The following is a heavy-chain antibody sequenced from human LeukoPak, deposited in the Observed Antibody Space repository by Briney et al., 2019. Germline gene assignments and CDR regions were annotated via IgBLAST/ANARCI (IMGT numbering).Heavy chain of an antibody. CDR2: ISSSGNII. D-gene: IGHD3-10*01. V-gene: IGHV3-48*01. CDR3: ARDLFYGSGSPHLDC. CDR1: GFIFSDYN. Sequence: GGSLRLSCAASGFIFSDYNMHWVRQVPGKGLESVSYISSSGNIIYYADSMQGRFTISRDNAQNSLYLQMNSLKVEDTAVYYCARDLFYGSGSPHLDCWGQGTLVTVSS. J-gene: IGHJ4*02.